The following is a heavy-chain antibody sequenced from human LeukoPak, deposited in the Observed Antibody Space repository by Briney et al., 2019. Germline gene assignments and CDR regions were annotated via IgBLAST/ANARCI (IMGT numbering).Heavy chain of an antibody. V-gene: IGHV3-21*01. CDR1: GFTFSSYN. J-gene: IGHJ4*02. CDR3: ARFITGPYYFDY. CDR2: ISSSSSYI. D-gene: IGHD3-22*01. Sequence: GGSLRLSCAASGFTFSSYNMNWVRQAPGKGLEWVSSISSSSSYIYYADSVKGRFIISRDNAKNSLYLQMNSLRAEDTAVYYCARFITGPYYFDYWGQGTLVTVSS.